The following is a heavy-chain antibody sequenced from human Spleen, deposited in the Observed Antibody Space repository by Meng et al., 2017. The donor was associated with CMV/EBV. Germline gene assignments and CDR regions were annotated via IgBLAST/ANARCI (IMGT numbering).Heavy chain of an antibody. CDR3: ARNVESYFDS. CDR2: INHSGRT. CDR1: GGSVTSEDED. V-gene: IGHV4-30-4*08. Sequence: TCTVSGGSVTSEDEDWSWIRQPPGKGLEWIGFINHSGRTHYNPALRSRVTISVDASKNQFSLKLTSMTAADTAMYYCARNVESYFDSWGQGTLVTVSS. J-gene: IGHJ4*02. D-gene: IGHD3-10*02.